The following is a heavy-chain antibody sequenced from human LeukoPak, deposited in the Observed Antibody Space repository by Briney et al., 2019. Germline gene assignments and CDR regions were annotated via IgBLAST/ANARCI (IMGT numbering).Heavy chain of an antibody. CDR3: AREEYNWNYGSEAFDI. CDR2: INPNSGGT. V-gene: IGHV1-2*02. CDR1: GYTFTDYY. J-gene: IGHJ3*02. Sequence: ASVKVSCKASGYTFTDYYLHWVRQAPGQGLEWMGWINPNSGGTNYAQKFQGRGTMTRDTSISTAYMELRRLRSDDTAVYSCAREEYNWNYGSEAFDIWGQGTMVTVSS. D-gene: IGHD1-7*01.